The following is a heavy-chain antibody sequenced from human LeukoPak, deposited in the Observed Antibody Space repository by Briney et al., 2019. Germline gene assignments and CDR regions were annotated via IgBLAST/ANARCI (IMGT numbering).Heavy chain of an antibody. J-gene: IGHJ4*02. V-gene: IGHV4-34*01. CDR1: GGSFSGYY. CDR3: ARYDFWSGYCLDY. CDR2: INHSGST. Sequence: SETLSLTCAVYGGSFSGYYWSWIRQPPGKGLGWIGEINHSGSTNYNPSLKSRVTISVDTSKNQFSLKLSSVTAADTAVYYCARYDFWSGYCLDYWGQGTLVTVSS. D-gene: IGHD3-3*01.